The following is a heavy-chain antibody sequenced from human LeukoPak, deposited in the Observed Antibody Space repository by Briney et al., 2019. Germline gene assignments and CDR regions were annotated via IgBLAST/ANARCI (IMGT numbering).Heavy chain of an antibody. Sequence: GGSLRLSCAASGFTFSSYSMNWVRQAPGKGLEWVSYISSSSSTIYYADSVKGRFTISRDNSKNTLYLQMNSLRAEDTAVYYCAKYMLRYYYDSSGYGAFDYWGQGTLVTVSS. CDR3: AKYMLRYYYDSSGYGAFDY. CDR2: ISSSSSTI. J-gene: IGHJ4*02. CDR1: GFTFSSYS. D-gene: IGHD3-22*01. V-gene: IGHV3-48*01.